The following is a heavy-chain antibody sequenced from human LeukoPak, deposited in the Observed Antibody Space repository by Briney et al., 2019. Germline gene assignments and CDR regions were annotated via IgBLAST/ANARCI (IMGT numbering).Heavy chain of an antibody. CDR2: MSPDGNKK. CDR3: ARGPYSSNWYVDY. J-gene: IGHJ4*02. CDR1: GFAFSDYN. V-gene: IGHV3-30-3*01. D-gene: IGHD6-13*01. Sequence: PGGSLRLSCAASGFAFSDYNMHWVRQAPGKGLDWVALMSPDGNKKYYADSVKGRFTISRDSAKNSLYLQMNSLRAEDTAVYYCARGPYSSNWYVDYWGQGTLVTVAS.